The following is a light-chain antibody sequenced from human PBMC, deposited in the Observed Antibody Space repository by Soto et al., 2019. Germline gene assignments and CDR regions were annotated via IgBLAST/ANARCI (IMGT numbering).Light chain of an antibody. CDR3: QQYGSSSWT. V-gene: IGKV3-20*01. J-gene: IGKJ1*01. Sequence: EIVLTQSPGTLFFSTEERATLSCRASQSVSSSYLAWYQQEPGQAPRLLIYGASSRATGIPDRFSGSGSGTDFTLTISRLEPEDFAVYYCQQYGSSSWTFGQGTKVDIK. CDR2: GAS. CDR1: QSVSSSY.